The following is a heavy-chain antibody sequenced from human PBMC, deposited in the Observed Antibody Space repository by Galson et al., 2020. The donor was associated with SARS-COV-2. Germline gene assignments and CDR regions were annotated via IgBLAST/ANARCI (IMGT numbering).Heavy chain of an antibody. CDR2: IHDSWGT. D-gene: IGHD1-1*01. J-gene: IGHJ5*02. V-gene: IGHV4-59*13. CDR1: GGSISGYY. CDR3: ARYAERSGPNWFDP. Sequence: SETLSLTCTVSGGSISGYYWSWIRQPPGKGLEWIGFIHDSWGTSYNPSLKSRVTISLYTPKNQISLKLSSVTAADTALYYCARYAERSGPNWFDPWGQGTLVTGSS.